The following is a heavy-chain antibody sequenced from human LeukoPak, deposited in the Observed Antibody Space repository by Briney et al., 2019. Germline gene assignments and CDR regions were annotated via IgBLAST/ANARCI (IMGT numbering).Heavy chain of an antibody. J-gene: IGHJ4*02. V-gene: IGHV1-18*01. CDR2: ISAYNGNT. Sequence: ASVTDSRKASGYTFTSYGISWVRQAPGQGLEWMGWISAYNGNTNYAQKLQGRATMTTDTSTSTAYMELRSLRSDDTAVYYCARSRTPRITMVRGVISLNTWDQGTVVTVSS. CDR3: ARSRTPRITMVRGVISLNT. D-gene: IGHD3-10*01. CDR1: GYTFTSYG.